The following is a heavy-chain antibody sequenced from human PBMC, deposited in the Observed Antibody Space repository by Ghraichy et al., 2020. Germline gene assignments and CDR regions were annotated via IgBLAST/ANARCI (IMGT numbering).Heavy chain of an antibody. CDR2: ISGSAENT. CDR1: GFTFNTYA. Sequence: GGSLRLSCAASGFTFNTYAMSWVRQSPGKGLEWVSSISGSAENTYYTDSVKGRFTISRDNSKNTLFLEMNSLRADDTAIYYCAKERTTIAARNYFEDWGQGTLVTVSS. CDR3: AKERTTIAARNYFED. V-gene: IGHV3-23*01. J-gene: IGHJ4*02. D-gene: IGHD6-6*01.